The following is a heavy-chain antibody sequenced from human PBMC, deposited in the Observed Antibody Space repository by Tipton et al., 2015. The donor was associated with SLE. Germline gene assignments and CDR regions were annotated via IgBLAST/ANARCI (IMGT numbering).Heavy chain of an antibody. D-gene: IGHD1-26*01. J-gene: IGHJ4*02. CDR1: GYTFTNYY. V-gene: IGHV1-46*04. CDR2: INPSGGST. CDR3: ARNSASGLDY. Sequence: QSGAEVKKPGTSVRVSCKASGYTFTNYYMHWVRQAPGQGLEWMGFINPSGGSTSYAQKLQGKFTMTTDTSTSTVYMEVSSLRSEDTAMYYCARNSASGLDYWGQGTLVTVSS.